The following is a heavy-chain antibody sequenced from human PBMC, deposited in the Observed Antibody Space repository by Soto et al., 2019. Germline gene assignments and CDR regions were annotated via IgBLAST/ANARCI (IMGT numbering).Heavy chain of an antibody. V-gene: IGHV3-74*01. CDR3: AREAVADPSDAFVI. D-gene: IGHD6-19*01. J-gene: IGHJ3*02. CDR1: GFTFSSYW. Sequence: EVQLVESGGGLVQPGGSLRLSCAASGFTFSSYWMHWVRQAPGKGLVWVSRINSDGSSTSYADSVKGRFTISRDNAKNTQYLQMNSLRAEDTAVYYCAREAVADPSDAFVIWGQGTMVTVSS. CDR2: INSDGSST.